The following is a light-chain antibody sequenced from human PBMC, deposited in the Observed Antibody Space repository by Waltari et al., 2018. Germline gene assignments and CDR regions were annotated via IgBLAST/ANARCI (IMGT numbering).Light chain of an antibody. J-gene: IGKJ1*01. CDR3: QQYSNWPRT. CDR1: QSVSSN. Sequence: EILMTQSPTTLSVSPGERATLSCGASQSVSSNLVWYQQKPGQAPRLLIYDASTRATGIPARFSGSGSGTEFSLTISSLQSEDFAVYYCQQYSNWPRTFGQGTKVDIK. CDR2: DAS. V-gene: IGKV3-15*01.